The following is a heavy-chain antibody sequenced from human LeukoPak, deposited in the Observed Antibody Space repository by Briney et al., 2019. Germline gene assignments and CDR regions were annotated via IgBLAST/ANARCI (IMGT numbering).Heavy chain of an antibody. CDR2: ISSSSYI. V-gene: IGHV3-21*01. CDR1: GFTFSSYS. Sequence: GGTLRLSCAASGFTFSSYSMNWVRQAPGKGLGWVSSISSSSYIYYADSVKGRFTISRDNAKNSLYLQMNSLRAEDTAVYYCARDDIRNYYYYGMDVWGQGTTVTVSS. J-gene: IGHJ6*02. D-gene: IGHD5-12*01. CDR3: ARDDIRNYYYYGMDV.